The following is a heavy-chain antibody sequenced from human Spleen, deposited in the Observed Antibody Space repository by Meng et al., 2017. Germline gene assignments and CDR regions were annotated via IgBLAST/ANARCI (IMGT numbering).Heavy chain of an antibody. CDR3: AKDLTPMVLNDAFDI. CDR1: GFTFSSYA. Sequence: GESLKISCAASGFTFSSYAMTWVRQAPGKGLEWVSVISGSGDTTYYADSVKGRFTISRDNSKNTLYLQMNSLRAEDTAVYYCAKDLTPMVLNDAFDIWGQGTMVTVSS. J-gene: IGHJ3*02. CDR2: ISGSGDTT. V-gene: IGHV3-23*01. D-gene: IGHD5-18*01.